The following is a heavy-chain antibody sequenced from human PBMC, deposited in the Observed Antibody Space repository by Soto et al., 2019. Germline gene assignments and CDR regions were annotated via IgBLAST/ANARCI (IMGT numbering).Heavy chain of an antibody. Sequence: PSETLSLTCAVSGGSISSSNWWSWVRQPPGKGLEWIGEIYHSGSTNYNPSLKSRVTISVDKSKNQFSLKLRSVTAADTAVYYCARGSTIAAAGNFDYWGQGTLVTVSS. J-gene: IGHJ4*02. V-gene: IGHV4-4*02. D-gene: IGHD6-13*01. CDR2: IYHSGST. CDR1: GGSISSSNW. CDR3: ARGSTIAAAGNFDY.